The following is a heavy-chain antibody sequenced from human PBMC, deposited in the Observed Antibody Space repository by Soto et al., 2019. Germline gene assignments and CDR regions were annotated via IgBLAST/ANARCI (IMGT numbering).Heavy chain of an antibody. CDR2: ISYDGTKK. D-gene: IGHD3-3*01. CDR1: GFTFSSYG. J-gene: IGHJ4*01. CDR3: AKMAITTLGVVVIPDRSPLDF. V-gene: IGHV3-30*18. Sequence: GESLKISCVASGFTFSSYGMYWVRQTPGKGLEWVAIISYDGTKKYYADYLKGRFTISRDNSKNTLYLQMNSLRTEDTAVYYCAKMAITTLGVVVIPDRSPLDFWGQGTLLTVSS.